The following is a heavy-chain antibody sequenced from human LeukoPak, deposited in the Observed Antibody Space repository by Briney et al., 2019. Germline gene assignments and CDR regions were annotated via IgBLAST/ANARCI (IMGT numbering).Heavy chain of an antibody. V-gene: IGHV3-23*01. D-gene: IGHD4/OR15-4a*01. Sequence: PGGSLRLSCAASGLTFSSYAMSWVRQAPGKGREWVSAISGSGGRTYYADSVKGRFTIPRDNSKNTLYLKMNSLRAEDTAVYYCAKDGQTIGEDVDYGGQGTLVTVSS. CDR2: ISGSGGRT. CDR1: GLTFSSYA. J-gene: IGHJ4*02. CDR3: AKDGQTIGEDVDY.